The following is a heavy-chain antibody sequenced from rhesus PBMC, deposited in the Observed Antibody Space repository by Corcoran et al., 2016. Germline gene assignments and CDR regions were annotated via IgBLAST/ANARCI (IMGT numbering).Heavy chain of an antibody. Sequence: QVQLQESGPGLVKPSETLSLTCAVSGGSISSGYSYWSWIRQPPGKGLEWIGYITYSGSTSYNPSLKSRVTISRDTSKNQFSLKLSSVTAADTAVYYCARRVASYGLDSWGQGVVVTVSS. CDR3: ARRVASYGLDS. J-gene: IGHJ6*01. CDR1: GGSISSGYSY. D-gene: IGHD4-29*01. V-gene: IGHV4-122*02. CDR2: ITYSGST.